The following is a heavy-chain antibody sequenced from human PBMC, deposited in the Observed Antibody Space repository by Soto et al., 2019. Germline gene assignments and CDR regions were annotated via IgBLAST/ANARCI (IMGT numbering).Heavy chain of an antibody. J-gene: IGHJ4*02. V-gene: IGHV4-34*01. CDR1: GGSFSGYY. CDR3: AREQYYYGSGSYASGDY. D-gene: IGHD3-10*01. CDR2: INHSGST. Sequence: SETLSLTCAVYGGSFSGYYWSWIRQPPGKGLEWIGEINHSGSTNYNPSLKSRVTISVDTSKNQFSLRLGSVTAADTAVYYCAREQYYYGSGSYASGDYWGQGTLVTVSS.